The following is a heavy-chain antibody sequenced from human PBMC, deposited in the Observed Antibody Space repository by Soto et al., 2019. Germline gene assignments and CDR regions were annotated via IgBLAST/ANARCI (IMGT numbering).Heavy chain of an antibody. J-gene: IGHJ5*02. V-gene: IGHV4-34*01. CDR1: GGSFSCYY. D-gene: IGHD6-6*01. Sequence: SETLSLTCAVYGGSFSCYYWSWIRQPPGKGLEWIGEINHSGSTNYNPSLKSRVTISVDRSKNQFSLKLSSVTAADTAVYYCARIRYRSSWRTHNWFDPWGQGTLVTVSS. CDR2: INHSGST. CDR3: ARIRYRSSWRTHNWFDP.